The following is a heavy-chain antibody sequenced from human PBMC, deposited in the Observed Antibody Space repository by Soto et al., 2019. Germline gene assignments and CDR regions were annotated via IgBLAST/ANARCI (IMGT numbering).Heavy chain of an antibody. CDR3: AREVVVVAAPSAWFDP. Sequence: VASVKVSCKASGGTFSSYAISWVRQAPGQGLEWMGGIIPIFGTANYAQKFQGRVTITADESTSTAYMELSSLRSEDTAVYYCAREVVVVAAPSAWFDPWGQGTLVTVSS. CDR2: IIPIFGTA. V-gene: IGHV1-69*13. D-gene: IGHD2-15*01. CDR1: GGTFSSYA. J-gene: IGHJ5*02.